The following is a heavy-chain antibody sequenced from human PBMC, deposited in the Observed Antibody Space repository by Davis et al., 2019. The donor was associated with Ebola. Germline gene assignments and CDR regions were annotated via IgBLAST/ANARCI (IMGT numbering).Heavy chain of an antibody. V-gene: IGHV4-34*01. CDR1: GGSFSGYY. CDR2: ITHSGRT. D-gene: IGHD3-22*01. J-gene: IGHJ5*02. Sequence: MPSETLSLTFAVYGGSFSGYYWSWIRQPPGKGLEWIGEITHSGRTNYNPSLKSRVTISVDTSKNQFSLKMSSVTAADTAVYYCAREGRSGYSNWFDPWGQGTLVTVSS. CDR3: AREGRSGYSNWFDP.